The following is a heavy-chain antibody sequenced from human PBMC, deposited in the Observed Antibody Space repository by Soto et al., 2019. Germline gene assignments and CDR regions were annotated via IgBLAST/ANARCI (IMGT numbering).Heavy chain of an antibody. V-gene: IGHV3-74*01. Sequence: PGGSLRLSCAASGFTFSSYWMHWVRQAPGKGLVWVSRINSDGSSTSYADSVKGRFTISRDNAKNTLYLQMNGLRAEDTAVYYCARGTAAAPFDPWGQGTLVTVSS. CDR2: INSDGSST. CDR1: GFTFSSYW. J-gene: IGHJ5*02. CDR3: ARGTAAAPFDP. D-gene: IGHD6-13*01.